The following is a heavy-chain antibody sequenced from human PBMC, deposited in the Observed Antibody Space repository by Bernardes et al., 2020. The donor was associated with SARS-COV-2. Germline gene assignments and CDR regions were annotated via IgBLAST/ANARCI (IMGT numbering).Heavy chain of an antibody. D-gene: IGHD5-18*01. V-gene: IGHV4-39*01. CDR2: NYYSGST. Sequence: SETLSLTCTVSGGSISSSSYYWGWIRQPTGKGLEWIGSNYYSGSTYYNPSLKSRVTISVDTSKNQFSLKLSSVTAADTAVYYCARGGSRATWIQLGFSPPFDYWGQGTLVTVSS. CDR3: ARGGSRATWIQLGFSPPFDY. J-gene: IGHJ4*02. CDR1: GGSISSSSYY.